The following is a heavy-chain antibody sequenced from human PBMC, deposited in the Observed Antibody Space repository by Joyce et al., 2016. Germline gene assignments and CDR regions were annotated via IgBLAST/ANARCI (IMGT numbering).Heavy chain of an antibody. D-gene: IGHD1-20*01. CDR3: ARDPRLLITSVMTNDGFDI. CDR2: ISAYNSNT. V-gene: IGHV1-18*01. CDR1: GYTFTRYG. J-gene: IGHJ3*02. Sequence: QVELVQSGGEVKKPGASVKVSCKASGYTFTRYGISWVRQAPGQGLEWMGWISAYNSNTHYAEKVQGRVTMTTDTVTSTAYMELRSLREDDTAVYFCARDPRLLITSVMTNDGFDIWGQGTAVIVSS.